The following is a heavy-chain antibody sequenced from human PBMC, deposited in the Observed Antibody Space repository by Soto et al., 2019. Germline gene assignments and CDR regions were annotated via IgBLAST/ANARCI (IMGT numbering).Heavy chain of an antibody. D-gene: IGHD3-10*01. J-gene: IGHJ3*02. CDR1: GGSVSSGSYY. Sequence: SETLSLTCTVSGGSVSSGSYYWSWIRQPPGKGLEWIGYIYYSGSTNYNPSLKSRVTISADTSKNQFSLKLSSVTAADTAVYYCARLGGITMVRGVLTAFDIWGQGTMVTVSS. CDR2: IYYSGST. CDR3: ARLGGITMVRGVLTAFDI. V-gene: IGHV4-61*01.